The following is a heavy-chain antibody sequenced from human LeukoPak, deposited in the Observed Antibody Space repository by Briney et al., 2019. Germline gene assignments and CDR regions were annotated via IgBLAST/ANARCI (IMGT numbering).Heavy chain of an antibody. J-gene: IGHJ4*02. CDR3: AKDLLPGSYQPFDY. CDR1: GYTFTGHY. Sequence: ASVKVSCKASGYTFTGHYVHWVRQAPGQGLEWMGWINPNSGGTIYAQKFQGRVTMTRDTSISTAYMELSRLRSDDTAVYYCAKDLLPGSYQPFDYWGQGTLVTVSS. D-gene: IGHD1-26*01. CDR2: INPNSGGT. V-gene: IGHV1-2*02.